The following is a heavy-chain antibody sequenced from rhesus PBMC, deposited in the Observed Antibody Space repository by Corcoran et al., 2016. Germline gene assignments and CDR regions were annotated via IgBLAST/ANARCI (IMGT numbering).Heavy chain of an antibody. J-gene: IGHJ4*01. CDR1: GGSISSGYYY. CDR3: WRVITTVTTRLGY. CDR2: LTNSGTP. V-gene: IGHV4-122*02. Sequence: QVQLQESGPGLVKPSETLSLTCAVSGGSISSGYYYWSWIRQPPGKGLDGIGYLTNSGTPRHHPPHNRRVTISRDTSKTPFSLDLSSVTAAASAVDYWWRVITTVTTRLGYRGQGVLVTVSS. D-gene: IGHD4-35*01.